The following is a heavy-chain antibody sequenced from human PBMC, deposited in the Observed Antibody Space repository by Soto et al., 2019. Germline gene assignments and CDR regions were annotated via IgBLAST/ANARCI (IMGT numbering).Heavy chain of an antibody. CDR3: ATGAYYDFWTGSYSYYMDV. D-gene: IGHD3-3*01. CDR2: INHSGTT. V-gene: IGHV4-34*01. Sequence: SETLSLTCAVYGWSFNSYYWTWIRQPPGKGLEWIGEINHSGTTNYDPSLKSRVTMSVDTYKKQFSLKVSSVTAADTAVYYCATGAYYDFWTGSYSYYMDVWGKGTTVTVSS. CDR1: GWSFNSYY. J-gene: IGHJ6*03.